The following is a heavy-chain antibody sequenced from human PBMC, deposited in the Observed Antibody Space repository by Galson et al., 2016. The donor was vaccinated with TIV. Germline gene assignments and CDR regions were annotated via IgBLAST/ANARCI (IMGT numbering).Heavy chain of an antibody. Sequence: SVKVSCKASGYTFTSYDINWVRQASGQGLEWMGWMNPNSGNTGYAQKFRGRVTMTRNTSVRTAYMELSSLRSEDTAVNYCARSGDYGDYWGQGTLVTVSS. CDR3: ARSGDYGDY. J-gene: IGHJ4*02. D-gene: IGHD4-17*01. V-gene: IGHV1-8*02. CDR2: MNPNSGNT. CDR1: GYTFTSYD.